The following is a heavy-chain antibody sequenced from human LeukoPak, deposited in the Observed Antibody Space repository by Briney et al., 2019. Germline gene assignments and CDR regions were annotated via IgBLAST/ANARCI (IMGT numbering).Heavy chain of an antibody. D-gene: IGHD1-26*01. CDR1: GFSFSINW. Sequence: QPGGSLRLSCATSGFSFSINWMSWVRQAPGKGLEWVASMNQDGGSLHYIDSVKGRFTISRDNSKNTLYLQMNSLRAEDTAVYYCAKDRIVGVTSKTFDYWGQGTLVTVSS. CDR3: AKDRIVGVTSKTFDY. J-gene: IGHJ4*02. V-gene: IGHV3-7*01. CDR2: MNQDGGSL.